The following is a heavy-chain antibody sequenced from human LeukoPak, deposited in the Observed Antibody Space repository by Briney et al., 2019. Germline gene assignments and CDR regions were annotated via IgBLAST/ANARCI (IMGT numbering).Heavy chain of an antibody. D-gene: IGHD3-22*01. CDR2: ISSSSSYI. CDR3: ARAPAYYYDSSGLN. CDR1: GFTFSSYS. V-gene: IGHV3-21*01. Sequence: GGSLRLSCAASGFTFSSYSMNWVRQAPWKGLDWVSSISSSSSYIYYADSVKGRFTISRDNAKNSLYLQMNSLRAEDTAVYYCARAPAYYYDSSGLNWGQGTLVSVSS. J-gene: IGHJ4*02.